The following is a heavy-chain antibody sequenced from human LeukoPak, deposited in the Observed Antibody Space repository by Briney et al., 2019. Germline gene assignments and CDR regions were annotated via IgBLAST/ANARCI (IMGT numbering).Heavy chain of an antibody. CDR2: IIPIFGTA. D-gene: IGHD2-15*01. CDR3: ARSAEYCSGGSCLERNWFDP. Sequence: SVKVSCKASGGTFSSYAISWVRQAPGQGLEWMGGIIPIFGTANYAQKFQGRVTITADESTSTAYMEVSSLRSEDTAVYYCARSAEYCSGGSCLERNWFDPWGQGTLVTVSS. CDR1: GGTFSSYA. J-gene: IGHJ5*02. V-gene: IGHV1-69*13.